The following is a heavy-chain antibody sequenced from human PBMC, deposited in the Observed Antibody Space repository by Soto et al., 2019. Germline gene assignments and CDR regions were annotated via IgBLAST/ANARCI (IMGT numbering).Heavy chain of an antibody. CDR1: GFTFSRYE. CDR2: IHSSGTTI. CDR3: ATRSGGGGAFDF. V-gene: IGHV3-48*03. Sequence: EVQLVESGGGLVQPGGSLRLSCAASGFTFSRYEMNWVRQAPGKGLEWISYIHSSGTTIYYADSVKGRFTISRDNAKNSLVLQMNSLSAEDTAVYYCATRSGGGGAFDFWGQGTMVTVSS. D-gene: IGHD3-10*01. J-gene: IGHJ3*01.